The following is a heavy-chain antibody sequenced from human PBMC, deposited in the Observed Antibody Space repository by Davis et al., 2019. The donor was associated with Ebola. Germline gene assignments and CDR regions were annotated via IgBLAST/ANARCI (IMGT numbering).Heavy chain of an antibody. CDR3: ARVGYYYDSSGYYSVFDY. CDR1: GYTFTSYG. Sequence: ASVKVSCKASGYTFTSYGISWVRQAPGQGLEWMGWISAYNGNTNYAQKLQGRVTMTTDTSTSTAYMELRSLRSEDTAVYYCARVGYYYDSSGYYSVFDYWGQGTLVTVSS. D-gene: IGHD3-22*01. J-gene: IGHJ4*02. CDR2: ISAYNGNT. V-gene: IGHV1-18*01.